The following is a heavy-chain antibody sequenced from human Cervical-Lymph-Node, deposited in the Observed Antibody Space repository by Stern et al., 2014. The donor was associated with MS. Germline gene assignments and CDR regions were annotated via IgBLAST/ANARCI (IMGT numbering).Heavy chain of an antibody. V-gene: IGHV1-58*01. D-gene: IGHD4-11*01. CDR1: GFTFTSSA. J-gene: IGHJ6*02. Sequence: QLVQSGPEVKKPGTSVKVSCKASGFTFTSSAVQWVRQARGQRLEWIGRIVVGSGNTNYAQKFQERVTITRDMSTSTAYMELSSLRSEDTAVYYCAAFTVTTDYYYYGMDVWGQGTTVTVSS. CDR3: AAFTVTTDYYYYGMDV. CDR2: IVVGSGNT.